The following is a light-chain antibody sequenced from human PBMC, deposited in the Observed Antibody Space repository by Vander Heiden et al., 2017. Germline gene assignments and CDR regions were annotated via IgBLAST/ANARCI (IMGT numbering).Light chain of an antibody. CDR2: DAS. CDR3: QQYNSYPVE. Sequence: DIQMTQSPSTLSASVGDRVTITCRASQSISSWLAWYQQKPGKAPKLLIYDASSLESGVPSMFSGSGSGTEFPLTISSLQPDDFATYYCQQYNSYPVEFGQGTKVEIK. J-gene: IGKJ1*01. CDR1: QSISSW. V-gene: IGKV1-5*01.